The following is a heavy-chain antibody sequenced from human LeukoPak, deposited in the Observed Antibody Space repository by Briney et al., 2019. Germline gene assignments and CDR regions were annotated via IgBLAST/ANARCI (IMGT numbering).Heavy chain of an antibody. CDR2: ISAYNGNT. CDR1: GYTFTSYG. CDR3: ARDYDFWSGYYTAGLFDY. Sequence: ASVKVSCKASGYTFTSYGISWVRQAPGQGLEWMGWISAYNGNTNYAQKLQGRVTMTTDTSTSTVYMELRSLRSDDTAVYYCARDYDFWSGYYTAGLFDYWGQGTLVTVSS. D-gene: IGHD3-3*01. J-gene: IGHJ4*02. V-gene: IGHV1-18*01.